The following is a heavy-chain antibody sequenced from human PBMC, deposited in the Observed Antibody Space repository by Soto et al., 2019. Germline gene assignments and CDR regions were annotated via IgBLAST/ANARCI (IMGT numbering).Heavy chain of an antibody. D-gene: IGHD6-13*01. J-gene: IGHJ6*02. V-gene: IGHV3-33*01. CDR1: GFTFSSYG. CDR3: ARGGFGSSSWSQRRWGDGMDV. CDR2: MWHDGSNK. Sequence: QVQLVESGGGVVQPGKSLRLSCDASGFTFSSYGMHWVRQAPGKGLEWVAVMWHDGSNKYYIDSVKGRFTISRDNSKNILFLLMDSLRVEATGVYYCARGGFGSSSWSQRRWGDGMDVWGPGTTVTVSS.